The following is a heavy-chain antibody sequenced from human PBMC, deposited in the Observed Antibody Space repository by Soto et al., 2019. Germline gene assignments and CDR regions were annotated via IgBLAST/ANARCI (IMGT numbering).Heavy chain of an antibody. CDR2: MNPNSGNT. D-gene: IGHD3-3*01. J-gene: IGHJ4*02. CDR3: ATGPKTYYDFWSGYYTADY. V-gene: IGHV1-8*01. CDR1: GYTFTSYD. Sequence: ASVKVSCKASGYTFTSYDINWVRQATGQGLEWMGWMNPNSGNTGYAQKFQGRVTMPGNTSTDTAYMELSSLRSEDTAVYYCATGPKTYYDFWSGYYTADYWGQGTLVTVSS.